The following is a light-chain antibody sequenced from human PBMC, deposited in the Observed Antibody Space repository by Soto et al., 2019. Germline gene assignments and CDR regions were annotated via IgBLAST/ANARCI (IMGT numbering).Light chain of an antibody. CDR1: SSDVGGYNY. Sequence: VLAQPRSVSGSPGQSVTISCTGTSSDVGGYNYVSWYQQHPGKAPKLMIYDVSKRPSGVPDRFSGSKSGNTASLTISGLQAEDEADYYCCSYAGSYTYVFGTGTKVTVL. J-gene: IGLJ1*01. CDR2: DVS. V-gene: IGLV2-11*01. CDR3: CSYAGSYTYV.